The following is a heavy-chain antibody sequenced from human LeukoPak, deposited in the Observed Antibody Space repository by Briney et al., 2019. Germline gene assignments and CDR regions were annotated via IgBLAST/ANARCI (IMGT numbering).Heavy chain of an antibody. CDR1: GGSFSGYY. Sequence: PSETLSLTCAVYGGSFSGYYWSWIRQPPGKGLEWIGSIYHSGSTYYNPSLKSRVTISVDTSKNQFSLKLSSVTAADTAVYYCARDSRVNGDLDYWGQGTLVTVSS. D-gene: IGHD1-1*01. CDR3: ARDSRVNGDLDY. J-gene: IGHJ4*02. CDR2: IYHSGST. V-gene: IGHV4-34*01.